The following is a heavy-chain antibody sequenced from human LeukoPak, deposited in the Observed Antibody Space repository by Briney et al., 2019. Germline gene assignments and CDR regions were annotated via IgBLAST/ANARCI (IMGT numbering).Heavy chain of an antibody. CDR3: ARVFPYRATVTNY. D-gene: IGHD4-17*01. Sequence: PGGSLRLSCAASGFTFSSYWMHWVRQAPGKGLVWVSRINSDGSSTSYADSVKGRFTISRGNAKNTLYLQMNSLRAEDTAVYYCARVFPYRATVTNYWGQGTLVTVSS. CDR2: INSDGSST. V-gene: IGHV3-74*01. CDR1: GFTFSSYW. J-gene: IGHJ4*02.